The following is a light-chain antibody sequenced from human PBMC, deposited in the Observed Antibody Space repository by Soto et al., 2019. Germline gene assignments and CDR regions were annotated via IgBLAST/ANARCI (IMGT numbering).Light chain of an antibody. V-gene: IGKV1-39*01. J-gene: IGKJ5*01. CDR3: QQSYTTPRIT. CDR1: QDIGTY. CDR2: AAS. Sequence: EIQKTQSPSSMSASIGDSVIITCRASQDIGTYLNWYQHKPGKAPKHLIYAASSLQTGVPSRFTGSGSGTEFTLTIDSLQTEDFATYYCQQSYTTPRITFGQGTRLEIK.